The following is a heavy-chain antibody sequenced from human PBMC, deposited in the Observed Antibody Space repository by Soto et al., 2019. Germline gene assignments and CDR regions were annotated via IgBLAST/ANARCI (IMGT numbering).Heavy chain of an antibody. CDR1: SYTFTSYG. CDR2: ISAYNGNT. Sequence: QVQLVQSGAEVKKPGASVKVSCKASSYTFTSYGISWVRQAPGQGLEWMGWISAYNGNTNYAQKLQGRVTMTTDTSTSTAYMELRSLRSDDTAVYYCARDSSSSSFEYRGSFDYWGQGTLVTVSS. D-gene: IGHD6-6*01. J-gene: IGHJ4*02. V-gene: IGHV1-18*01. CDR3: ARDSSSSSFEYRGSFDY.